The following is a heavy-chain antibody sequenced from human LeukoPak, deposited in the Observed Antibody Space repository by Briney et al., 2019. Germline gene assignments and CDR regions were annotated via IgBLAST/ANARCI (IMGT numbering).Heavy chain of an antibody. CDR2: IYTSGST. V-gene: IGHV4-4*07. CDR1: DASITNYF. J-gene: IGHJ3*02. CDR3: ASTDILTYAFDI. Sequence: SETLTLTCAVSDASITNYFWSWIRQPAGKGLEWIGRIYTSGSTYYNPSLKSRVTISVDTSKNQFSLKLSSVTAADTAVYYRASTDILTYAFDIWGQGTMVTVSS. D-gene: IGHD3-9*01.